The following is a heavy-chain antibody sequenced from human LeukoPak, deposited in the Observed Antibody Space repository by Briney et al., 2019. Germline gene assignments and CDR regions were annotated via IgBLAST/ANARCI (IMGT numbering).Heavy chain of an antibody. J-gene: IGHJ3*02. CDR2: MNPNSGNT. D-gene: IGHD3-22*01. V-gene: IGHV1-8*01. Sequence: ASVKVSCKASGYTFTSYDINWVRQATGQGGEWMGWMNPNSGNTGYAQKFQGRVTMTRNTSISTAYMELSSLRSEDTAVYYCAKTYYYDSSGSGAFDIWGQGTMVTVSS. CDR3: AKTYYYDSSGSGAFDI. CDR1: GYTFTSYD.